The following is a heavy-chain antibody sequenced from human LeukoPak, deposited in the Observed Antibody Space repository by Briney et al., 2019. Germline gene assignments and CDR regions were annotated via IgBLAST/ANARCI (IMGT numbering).Heavy chain of an antibody. CDR2: IIPIFGTA. CDR1: GGTFSSYA. D-gene: IGHD4-17*01. J-gene: IGHJ4*02. CDR3: ARQTYYGDYLHFDY. Sequence: SVEVSCKASGGTFSSYAISWVRQAPGQGLEWMGGIIPIFGTANYAQKFQGRVTITADESTSTAYMELSSLRSEDTAVYYCARQTYYGDYLHFDYWGQGTLVTVSS. V-gene: IGHV1-69*13.